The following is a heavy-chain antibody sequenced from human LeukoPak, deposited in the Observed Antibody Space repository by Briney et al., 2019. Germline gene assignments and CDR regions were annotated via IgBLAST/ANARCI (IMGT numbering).Heavy chain of an antibody. CDR3: ARGGNWFDP. Sequence: ESSETLSLTCAVYGGSFSGYYWSWIRQPPGKGLEWIGEINHSGSTNYNPSLKSRVTISVDTSKNQFSLKLSSVTAADTAVYYCARGGNWFDPWGQGTLVTVSS. V-gene: IGHV4-34*01. CDR1: GGSFSGYY. CDR2: INHSGST. J-gene: IGHJ5*02.